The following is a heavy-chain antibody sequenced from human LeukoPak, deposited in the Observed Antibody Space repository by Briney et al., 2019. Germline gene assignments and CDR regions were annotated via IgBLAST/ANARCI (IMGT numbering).Heavy chain of an antibody. CDR2: ISSSGSII. V-gene: IGHV3-11*04. D-gene: IGHD2-2*01. Sequence: GGSLRLSCAASGFTFSDYYMSWIRQTPRKGLQWVSYISSSGSIIYYADSVRGRFTISRDNAKNSLYLQMNSLRAEDTAVYYCARDGQVVPAADPLDYWGQGTLVTVSS. CDR3: ARDGQVVPAADPLDY. CDR1: GFTFSDYY. J-gene: IGHJ4*02.